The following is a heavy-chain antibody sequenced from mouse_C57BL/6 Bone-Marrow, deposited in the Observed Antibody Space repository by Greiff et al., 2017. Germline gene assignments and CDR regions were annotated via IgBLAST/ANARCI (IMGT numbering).Heavy chain of an antibody. V-gene: IGHV1-54*01. Sequence: VQRVESGAELVRPGTSVKVSCKASGYAFTNYLIEWVKQRPGQGLEWIGVINPGSGGTNYNEKFKGKATLTADKSSSTAYMQLSSLTSEESAVYFWAGSKNWDSWFAYGGQGTLVTVSA. D-gene: IGHD4-1*01. CDR1: GYAFTNYL. CDR3: AGSKNWDSWFAY. J-gene: IGHJ3*01. CDR2: INPGSGGT.